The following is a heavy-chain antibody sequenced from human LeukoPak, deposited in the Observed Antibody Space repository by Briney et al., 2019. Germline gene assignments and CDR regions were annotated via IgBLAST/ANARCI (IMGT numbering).Heavy chain of an antibody. CDR1: GFTFSDHY. V-gene: IGHV3-30-3*01. CDR2: ISYDGSNK. CDR3: ARDLEGIAVAGIDY. J-gene: IGHJ4*02. Sequence: GGSLRLSCAASGFTFSDHYMDWVRQAPGKGLEWVAVISYDGSNKYYADSVKGRFTISRDNSKNTLYLQMNSLRAEDTAVYYCARDLEGIAVAGIDYWGQGTLVTVSS. D-gene: IGHD6-19*01.